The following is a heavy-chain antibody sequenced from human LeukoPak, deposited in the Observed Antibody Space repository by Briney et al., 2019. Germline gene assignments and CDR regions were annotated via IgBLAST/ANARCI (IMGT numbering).Heavy chain of an antibody. V-gene: IGHV3-64D*09. CDR3: VRGYSFGPYGMDV. D-gene: IGHD2-15*01. J-gene: IGHJ6*02. CDR1: GFPFSSYA. Sequence: GGSLRLFCSASGFPFSSYAMHWVRQAPGKGLEYVSAISDRGGSTYYADSVKGRFNISRDNSKTTLYLQMSSLRAEDTAVYFCVRGYSFGPYGMDVWGQGTTVTVSS. CDR2: ISDRGGST.